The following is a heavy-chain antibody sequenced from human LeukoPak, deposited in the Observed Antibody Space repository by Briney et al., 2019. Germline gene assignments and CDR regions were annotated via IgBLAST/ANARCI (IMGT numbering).Heavy chain of an antibody. CDR1: GDSISSSSYC. J-gene: IGHJ3*02. D-gene: IGHD5-12*01. Sequence: PSETLSLTCTVSGDSISSSSYCWVWLRQPPGKGLEWIGNIYNSANTHYNPSLKTRITMSVDTSKNQFSLKLNSVTAADTGIYYCARHSRSGYIGYENAFDIWGQGTVVTVSS. CDR3: ARHSRSGYIGYENAFDI. CDR2: IYNSANT. V-gene: IGHV4-39*01.